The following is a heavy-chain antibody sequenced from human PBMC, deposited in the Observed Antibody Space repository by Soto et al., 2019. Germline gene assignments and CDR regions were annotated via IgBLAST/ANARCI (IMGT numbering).Heavy chain of an antibody. J-gene: IGHJ5*02. CDR2: INHSGST. Sequence: ESLSLPCAVYVGSFGGYYWSWIRPPPGEGLEWIGEINHSGSTNYNPSLKSRVTISVDTSKNQFSLKLSSVTAADTAVYYCARGIVVVPAAPLGSWFDPWGQGTLVTVSS. D-gene: IGHD2-2*01. V-gene: IGHV4-34*01. CDR3: ARGIVVVPAAPLGSWFDP. CDR1: VGSFGGYY.